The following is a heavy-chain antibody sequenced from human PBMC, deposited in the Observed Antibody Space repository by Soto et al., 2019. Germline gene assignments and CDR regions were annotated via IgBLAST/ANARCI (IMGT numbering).Heavy chain of an antibody. CDR2: IYYSGST. CDR1: GGSISSGDYY. CDR3: ARDYPEGAIFYGMDV. V-gene: IGHV4-30-4*01. D-gene: IGHD3-3*01. J-gene: IGHJ6*02. Sequence: PSETLSLTCTVSGGSISSGDYYWSWIRQPPGKGLEWIGYIYYSGSTYYNPSLKSRVTISVDTSKNQFSLKLSSATAADTAVYYCARDYPEGAIFYGMDVWGQGTTVTVSS.